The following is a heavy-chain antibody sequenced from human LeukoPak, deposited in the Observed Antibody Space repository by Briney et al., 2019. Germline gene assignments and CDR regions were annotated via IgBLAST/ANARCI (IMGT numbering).Heavy chain of an antibody. V-gene: IGHV3-23*01. Sequence: GGSLRLSWAVSGFAFGSEAMSWVGQSPGGGRGGAAPISPGGGTTYYADYVKGRFTISRDNSKNTLYLQMNSLRAEDTAVYYCARLGPDIVVVPAAMTDYWGQGTLVTVSS. CDR1: GFAFGSEA. CDR3: ARLGPDIVVVPAAMTDY. J-gene: IGHJ4*02. D-gene: IGHD2-2*01. CDR2: ISPGGGTT.